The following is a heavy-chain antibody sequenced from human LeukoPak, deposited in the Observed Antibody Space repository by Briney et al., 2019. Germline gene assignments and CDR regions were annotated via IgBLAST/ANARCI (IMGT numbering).Heavy chain of an antibody. J-gene: IGHJ4*02. D-gene: IGHD3-16*01. CDR2: INPNSGGT. Sequence: ASVKVSCKASGYTFTGYYMHWVRRAPGQGLEWMGWINPNSGGTNYAQKFQGRVTMTRDTSISTAYMELSRLRSDDTAVYYCASLVGNYGYFDYWGQGTLVTVSS. CDR1: GYTFTGYY. V-gene: IGHV1-2*02. CDR3: ASLVGNYGYFDY.